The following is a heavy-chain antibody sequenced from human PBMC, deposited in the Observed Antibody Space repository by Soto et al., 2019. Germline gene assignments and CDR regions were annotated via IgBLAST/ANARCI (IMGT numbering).Heavy chain of an antibody. CDR1: GGSISGYY. CDR2: IYYSGST. J-gene: IGHJ4*02. D-gene: IGHD3-10*02. CDR3: RVFLIVRPAPYSTHY. Sequence: PETLSLTCTGSGGSISGYYWSWIRQPPGKGLEWIGYIYYSGSTNYNPSLKSRVTISIDTSKNQFSLKLSSGTAADTAVYYCRVFLIVRPAPYSTHYRGPATLV. V-gene: IGHV4-59*12.